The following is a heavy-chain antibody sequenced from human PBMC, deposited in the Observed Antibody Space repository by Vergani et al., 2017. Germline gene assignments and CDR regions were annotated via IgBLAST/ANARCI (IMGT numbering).Heavy chain of an antibody. CDR2: IKQDGSEK. CDR3: ARPSAPGDYDALDI. V-gene: IGHV3-7*01. D-gene: IGHD4-17*01. CDR1: GDSSNNDDYY. J-gene: IGHJ3*02. Sequence: LQLQQSGPGLVQPSQTLSLTCIVSGDSSNNDDYYWSWIRQPPGKGLEWVANIKQDGSEKYYVDSVRGRFTISRDNAKNSLYLQMNSLRAEDTAVYHCARPSAPGDYDALDIWGQGTMVTVSS.